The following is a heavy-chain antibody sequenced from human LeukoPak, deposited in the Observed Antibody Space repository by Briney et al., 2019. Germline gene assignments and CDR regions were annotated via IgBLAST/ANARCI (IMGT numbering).Heavy chain of an antibody. D-gene: IGHD3-22*01. V-gene: IGHV3-48*01. J-gene: IGHJ5*02. CDR3: AKDRLGDSFLLGFDP. Sequence: GGSLRLSCAASGFTFSSYSMNWVRQAPGKGLEWVSYISSSNSTIYYADSVKGRFTISRDNAKNSLYLQMNSLRAEDTAVYYCAKDRLGDSFLLGFDPWGQGTLVTVSS. CDR2: ISSSNSTI. CDR1: GFTFSSYS.